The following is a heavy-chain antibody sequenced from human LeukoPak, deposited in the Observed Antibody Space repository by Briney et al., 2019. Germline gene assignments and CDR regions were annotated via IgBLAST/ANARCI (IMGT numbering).Heavy chain of an antibody. CDR1: GLTFSNSW. CDR3: ANGGTYSSGP. Sequence: PGGSLRLSCAASGLTFSNSWMSWVRQAPGKGLEWVATIKPDGSAQYYVDSVKGRFTISRDNAKNSLFLQINSLRAEDTAVYYCANGGTYSSGPWGQGTLVTVYS. CDR2: IKPDGSAQ. V-gene: IGHV3-7*01. D-gene: IGHD3-22*01. J-gene: IGHJ5*02.